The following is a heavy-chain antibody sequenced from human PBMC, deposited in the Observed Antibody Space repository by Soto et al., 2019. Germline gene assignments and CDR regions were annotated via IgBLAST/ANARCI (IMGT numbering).Heavy chain of an antibody. V-gene: IGHV5-51*01. D-gene: IGHD5-18*01. J-gene: IGHJ4*02. Sequence: PGESLKISCNGSGYIFRNNWIAWVRQMPGKGLEWMGIIYPGDSDIRYSPSFQGQVTISADKSISTAYLQWSSLKASDTAMYYCARRSRNTAIDFGDFWGQGTLVTVSS. CDR1: GYIFRNNW. CDR3: ARRSRNTAIDFGDF. CDR2: IYPGDSDI.